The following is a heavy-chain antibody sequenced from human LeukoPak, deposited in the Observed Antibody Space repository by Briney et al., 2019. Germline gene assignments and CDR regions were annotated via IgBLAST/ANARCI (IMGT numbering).Heavy chain of an antibody. Sequence: GGSLRLSCAASGFTLSSYWMSWVRQAPGKGLEWVANIKQDGSEKYYVDSVKGRFTISRDNAKNSLYLQMNSLRAEDTAVYYCAREGEPTSSSGYFDYWGQGTLVTVSS. CDR2: IKQDGSEK. V-gene: IGHV3-7*01. CDR3: AREGEPTSSSGYFDY. CDR1: GFTLSSYW. D-gene: IGHD2-2*01. J-gene: IGHJ4*02.